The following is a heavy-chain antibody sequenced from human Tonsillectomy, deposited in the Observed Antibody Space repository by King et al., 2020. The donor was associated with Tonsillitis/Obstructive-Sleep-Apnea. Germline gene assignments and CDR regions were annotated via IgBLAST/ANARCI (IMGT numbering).Heavy chain of an antibody. Sequence: VQLQESGPGLVKPSETLSLTCTVSGGSISSYYWSWIRQPPGKGLEWIGYIYYSGSTNYNPSLTSRVTISVDTSKNQFSLKLSSVTAADTAVYYCARWNSGSYSGDAFDIWGQGTMVTVSS. J-gene: IGHJ3*02. V-gene: IGHV4-59*01. CDR2: IYYSGST. D-gene: IGHD1-26*01. CDR1: GGSISSYY. CDR3: ARWNSGSYSGDAFDI.